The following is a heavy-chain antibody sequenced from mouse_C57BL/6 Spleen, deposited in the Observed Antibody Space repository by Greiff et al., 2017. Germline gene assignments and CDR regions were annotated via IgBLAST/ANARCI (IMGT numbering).Heavy chain of an antibody. Sequence: DVKLQESGPGLVKPSQSLSLTCSVTGYSITSGYYWNWIRQFPGNKLEWMGYISYDGSNNYNPSLKNRISITRDTSKNQFFLKLNSVTTEDTATYYCARSHYDYDGVFAYWGQGTLVTVSA. D-gene: IGHD2-4*01. CDR2: ISYDGSN. CDR1: GYSITSGYY. V-gene: IGHV3-6*01. J-gene: IGHJ3*01. CDR3: ARSHYDYDGVFAY.